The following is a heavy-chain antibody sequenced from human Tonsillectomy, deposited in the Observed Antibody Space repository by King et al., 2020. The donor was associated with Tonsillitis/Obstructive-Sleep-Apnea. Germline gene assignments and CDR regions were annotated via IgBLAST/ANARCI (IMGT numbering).Heavy chain of an antibody. CDR3: ARSYCSSTSCYGRYYYYYMDV. J-gene: IGHJ6*03. CDR2: IIPIFGTA. V-gene: IGHV1-69*01. D-gene: IGHD2-2*01. CDR1: GGTFSSYA. Sequence: QLVQSGAEVKKPGSSVKVSCKASGGTFSSYAISWVRQAPGQGLEWMGGIIPIFGTANYAQKLQGRVTITADESTSTAYMELSSLRSEDTAVDYCARSYCSSTSCYGRYYYYYMDVWGKGTTVTVSS.